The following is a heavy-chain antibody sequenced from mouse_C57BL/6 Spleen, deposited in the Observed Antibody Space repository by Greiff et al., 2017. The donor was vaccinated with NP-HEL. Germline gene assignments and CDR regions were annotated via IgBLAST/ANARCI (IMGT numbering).Heavy chain of an antibody. J-gene: IGHJ4*01. V-gene: IGHV2-6*01. CDR1: GFSLTSYG. CDR3: ASDSPRGAMDY. Sequence: VQGVESGPGLVAPSQSLSITCTVSGFSLTSYGVDWVRQSPGKGLEWLGVIWGVGSTNYNSALKSRLSISKDNSKSQVFLKMNSLQTDDTAMYYCASDSPRGAMDYWGQGTSVTVSS. CDR2: IWGVGST.